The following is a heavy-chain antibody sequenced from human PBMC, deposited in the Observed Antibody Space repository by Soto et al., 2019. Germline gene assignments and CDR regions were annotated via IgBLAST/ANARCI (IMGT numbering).Heavy chain of an antibody. D-gene: IGHD4-17*01. J-gene: IGHJ4*02. CDR1: GGTFSSYA. V-gene: IGHV1-69*01. CDR3: ARDRDYGGNLYYFDY. Sequence: QVQLVQSGAEVQKPGSSVKVSCKASGGTFSSYAISWVRQAPGQGLEWMGGIIPIFGTANYAQKFQGRVTITADESTSTAYMELSSLRSEDTAVYYCARDRDYGGNLYYFDYWGQGTLVTVSS. CDR2: IIPIFGTA.